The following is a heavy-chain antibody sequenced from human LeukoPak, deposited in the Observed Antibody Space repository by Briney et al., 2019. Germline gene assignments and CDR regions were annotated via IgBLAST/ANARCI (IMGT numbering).Heavy chain of an antibody. CDR3: ARGPSEVPYP. Sequence: GGSLRLSCAASGFTFSSYAMHWVRQAPGKGLEWVAVISYDGSNKYYADSVKGRFTISRDNSKNTLYLQMNSLRAEDTAVYYCARGPSEVPYPWGQGTLVTVSS. CDR2: ISYDGSNK. CDR1: GFTFSSYA. D-gene: IGHD1-14*01. V-gene: IGHV3-30-3*01. J-gene: IGHJ5*02.